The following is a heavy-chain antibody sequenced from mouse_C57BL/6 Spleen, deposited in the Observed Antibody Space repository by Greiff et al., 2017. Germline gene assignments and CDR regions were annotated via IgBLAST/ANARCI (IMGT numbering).Heavy chain of an antibody. CDR1: GYTFTSYW. V-gene: IGHV1-64*01. Sequence: QVQLQQSGAELVKPGASVKLSCKASGYTFTSYWMHWVKQRPGQGLEWIGMIHPNSGSTNYNEKFKSKATLTADKSSSTAYMQLSILTSEDSAVYYCASVYYDYDGYWYFDVWGTGTTVTVSS. D-gene: IGHD2-4*01. CDR3: ASVYYDYDGYWYFDV. J-gene: IGHJ1*03. CDR2: IHPNSGST.